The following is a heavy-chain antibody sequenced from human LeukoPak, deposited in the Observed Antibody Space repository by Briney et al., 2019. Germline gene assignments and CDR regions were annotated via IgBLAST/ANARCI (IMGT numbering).Heavy chain of an antibody. CDR2: IKQDGSEK. CDR3: ARDIDNGDYVVY. CDR1: GFTFSSYW. D-gene: IGHD4-17*01. Sequence: PGGSLRLSCAGSGFTFSSYWMSWVRQAPGKGLEWVANIKQDGSEKHYVDSVKGRFTISRDNAKNSLFLQMNSLRAEDTAVYFCARDIDNGDYVVYWGQGTLVTVSS. V-gene: IGHV3-7*01. J-gene: IGHJ4*02.